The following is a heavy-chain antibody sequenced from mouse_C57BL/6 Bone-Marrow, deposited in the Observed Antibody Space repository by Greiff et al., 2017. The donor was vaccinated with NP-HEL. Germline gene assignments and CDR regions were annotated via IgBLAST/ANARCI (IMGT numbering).Heavy chain of an antibody. CDR3: ARDEEGGTGEFPYYAMDY. CDR1: GYTFTEYT. J-gene: IGHJ4*01. CDR2: FYPGSGSI. Sequence: VQLQQSGAELVKPGASVKLSCKASGYTFTEYTIHWVKQRSGQGLEWIGWFYPGSGSIKYNEKFKDKATLTADKSSSTVYMERSRLTSEDSAVYFCARDEEGGTGEFPYYAMDYWGQGTSVTVSS. V-gene: IGHV1-62-2*01. D-gene: IGHD3-3*01.